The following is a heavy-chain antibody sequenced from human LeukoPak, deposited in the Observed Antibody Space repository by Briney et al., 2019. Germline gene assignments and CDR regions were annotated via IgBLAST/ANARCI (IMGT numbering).Heavy chain of an antibody. D-gene: IGHD2-2*01. Sequence: GGSLRLSCAASGFTLSPFDMNWVRQAPGKGLEWVSSISTSSRYIYYRDSVKGRFTISRDDAKNSLYLQMNSLTVEDTAVYYCARADCSGSTCYLRHSWFDPWGQGTLVTVSS. CDR3: ARADCSGSTCYLRHSWFDP. CDR2: ISTSSRYI. J-gene: IGHJ5*02. CDR1: GFTLSPFD. V-gene: IGHV3-21*06.